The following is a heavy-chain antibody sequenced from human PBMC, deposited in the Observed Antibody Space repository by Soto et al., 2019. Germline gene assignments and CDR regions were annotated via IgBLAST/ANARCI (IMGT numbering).Heavy chain of an antibody. CDR3: AKDQVAEPYYGMDV. Sequence: PGGSLRLSCVASGFTFSSYAMSWVRQAPGKGLEWVSAISGSGGSTYYADSVKGRFTISRDNSKNTLYLQMNSLRAEDTAVYYCAKDQVAEPYYGMDVWGQGTTVTVSS. J-gene: IGHJ6*02. V-gene: IGHV3-23*01. CDR2: ISGSGGST. D-gene: IGHD6-19*01. CDR1: GFTFSSYA.